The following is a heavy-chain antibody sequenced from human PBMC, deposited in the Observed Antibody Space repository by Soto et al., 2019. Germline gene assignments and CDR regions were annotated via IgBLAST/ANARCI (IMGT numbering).Heavy chain of an antibody. D-gene: IGHD3-22*01. V-gene: IGHV3-7*05. Sequence: PGGSLRLSCAASGFTFSSYWMSWVRQAPGKGLEWVANIKQDGSEKYYVDSVKGRFTISRDNAKNSLYLQMNSLRAEDTAVYYCAKTSTDYYDSSGYARYWGQGTLVTVSS. CDR1: GFTFSSYW. J-gene: IGHJ4*02. CDR2: IKQDGSEK. CDR3: AKTSTDYYDSSGYARY.